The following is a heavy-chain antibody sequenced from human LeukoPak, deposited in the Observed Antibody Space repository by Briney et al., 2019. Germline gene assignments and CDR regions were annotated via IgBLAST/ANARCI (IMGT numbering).Heavy chain of an antibody. D-gene: IGHD4-17*01. V-gene: IGHV3-33*01. J-gene: IGHJ4*02. CDR3: ARSYGDATFDY. CDR1: GFTFSSYG. Sequence: GGSLRLSCAASGFTFSSYGMHWVRQAPGKGLEWVAFISSDGSNKYYADSVKGRFTISRDYSKNTLYLQMNSLRVEDTAVYYCARSYGDATFDYWGQGTLVTVSS. CDR2: ISSDGSNK.